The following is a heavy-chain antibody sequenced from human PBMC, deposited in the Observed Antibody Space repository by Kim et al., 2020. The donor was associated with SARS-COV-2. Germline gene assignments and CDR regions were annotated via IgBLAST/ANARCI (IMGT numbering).Heavy chain of an antibody. J-gene: IGHJ4*02. CDR3: AKRNRDY. V-gene: IGHV3-23*01. Sequence: SGSSTYYADSVKGRFTISSDNSNNTLYLQMNSLRVEDTAVYYCAKRNRDYWGQGALVTVSS. CDR2: SGSST.